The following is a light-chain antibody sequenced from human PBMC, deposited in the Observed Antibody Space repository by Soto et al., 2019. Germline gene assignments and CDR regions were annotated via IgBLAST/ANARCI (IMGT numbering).Light chain of an antibody. Sequence: DIQMTQSPSTLSAYVGDRVTITCRASPSVSRWLAWYQQKPGKAPKVLIYKASSLESGVPLRFSGSGSGTEFTLTSSSLQPDDSATYYCQQYESFSWTFGQGTKVEIK. V-gene: IGKV1-5*03. CDR2: KAS. CDR3: QQYESFSWT. J-gene: IGKJ1*01. CDR1: PSVSRW.